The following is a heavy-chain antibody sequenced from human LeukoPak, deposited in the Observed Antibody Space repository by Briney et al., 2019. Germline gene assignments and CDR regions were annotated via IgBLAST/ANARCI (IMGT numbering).Heavy chain of an antibody. CDR1: GYTFTGYY. D-gene: IGHD2-2*01. Sequence: RASVKVSCKASGYTFTGYYMHWVRQAPGQGLEWMGWINPNSGGTNYAQKFQGRVTMTRDTSISTAYMELSRLRSDDTAVYYCARASRVIIKCQLLSGNWFDPWGQGTLVTVSS. CDR3: ARASRVIIKCQLLSGNWFDP. J-gene: IGHJ5*02. V-gene: IGHV1-2*02. CDR2: INPNSGGT.